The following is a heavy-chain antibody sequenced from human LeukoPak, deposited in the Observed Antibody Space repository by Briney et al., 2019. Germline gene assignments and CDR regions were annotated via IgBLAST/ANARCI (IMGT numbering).Heavy chain of an antibody. D-gene: IGHD6-19*01. V-gene: IGHV1-69*06. CDR3: ASGSGSGYAFDI. Sequence: EASVKVCCKASGGTFSSYAISWVRQAPGQGLEWMGGIIPIFGTANYAQKFQGRVTITADKSTSTAYMELSSLRSEDTAVYYCASGSGSGYAFDIWGQGTMVTVSS. J-gene: IGHJ3*02. CDR1: GGTFSSYA. CDR2: IIPIFGTA.